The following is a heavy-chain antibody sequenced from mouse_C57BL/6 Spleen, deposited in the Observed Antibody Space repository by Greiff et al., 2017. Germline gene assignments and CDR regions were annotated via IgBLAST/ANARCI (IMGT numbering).Heavy chain of an antibody. J-gene: IGHJ1*03. CDR3: AKGGIYYGSSYRYFDV. V-gene: IGHV1-54*01. Sequence: QVQLQQSGAELVRPGTSVKVSCKASGYAFTNYLIEWVKQRPGPGLEWIGVINPGSGGTNYNEKLKGKATLTADKSSSTAYRPLSSLTSEDSAVYFCAKGGIYYGSSYRYFDVWGTGTTVTVSS. CDR2: INPGSGGT. D-gene: IGHD1-1*01. CDR1: GYAFTNYL.